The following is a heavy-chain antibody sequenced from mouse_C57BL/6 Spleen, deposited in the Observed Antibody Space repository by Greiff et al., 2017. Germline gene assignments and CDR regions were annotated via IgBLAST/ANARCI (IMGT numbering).Heavy chain of an antibody. J-gene: IGHJ2*01. CDR1: GFTFTNYS. Sequence: EVQLQQSGPDLVKPGASVKISCEASGFTFTNYSMTWVHQSPGKSLEWVGDINPNYGGTSYTQKFKGRATLTVDKSSSTAYLELRSLTSEDSAIYYCARTWDVVDYWGQGTTLTVSS. CDR3: ARTWDVVDY. CDR2: INPNYGGT. D-gene: IGHD4-1*01. V-gene: IGHV1-26*01.